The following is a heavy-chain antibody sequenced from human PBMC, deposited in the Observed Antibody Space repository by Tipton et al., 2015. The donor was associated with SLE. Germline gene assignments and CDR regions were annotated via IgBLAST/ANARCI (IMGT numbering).Heavy chain of an antibody. CDR1: GGSISRYF. CDR2: IYYSGTT. CDR3: ARGKRHYDVLTGYYSKPHYFDF. Sequence: GLVKPSETLSLTCTVSGGSISRYFWTWIRQSPGKKLEWLGYIYYSGTTNYNPSLESRVTISVDTSRNLFSLNLSSVTAADTAVYYCARGKRHYDVLTGYYSKPHYFDFWGQGTVVAVSP. J-gene: IGHJ4*02. V-gene: IGHV4-59*01. D-gene: IGHD3-9*01.